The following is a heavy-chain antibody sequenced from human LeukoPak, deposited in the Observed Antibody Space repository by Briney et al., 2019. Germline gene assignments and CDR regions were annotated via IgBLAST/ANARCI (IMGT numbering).Heavy chain of an antibody. V-gene: IGHV5-51*01. CDR3: ARRGTGRLDAFDI. CDR1: GYSFTSYW. CDR2: IYPGDSNT. J-gene: IGHJ3*02. Sequence: HGESLKISCKGSGYSFTSYWIGWVRQMSGKGLEWMGIIYPGDSNTIYSPSFQGQVTISADKSISIAYLQWSSLKASDTAMYYCARRGTGRLDAFDIWGQGTMVTVSS. D-gene: IGHD3/OR15-3a*01.